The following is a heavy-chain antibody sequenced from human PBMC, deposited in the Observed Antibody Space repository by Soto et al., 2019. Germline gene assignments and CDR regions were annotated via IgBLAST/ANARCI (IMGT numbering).Heavy chain of an antibody. J-gene: IGHJ1*01. CDR2: LSSSGTGT. V-gene: IGHV3-23*01. D-gene: IGHD3-9*01. CDR1: GFTFSYYA. CDR3: AKDADDLLTPAGR. Sequence: GGSLRLSCAASGFTFSYYAMSWVRQAPGKGLEWVSTLSSSGTGTYYADSVRGRFTISRDSSKNTLYLQMNSLRAEDTAMYYCAKDADDLLTPAGRWGKGTLVTVSS.